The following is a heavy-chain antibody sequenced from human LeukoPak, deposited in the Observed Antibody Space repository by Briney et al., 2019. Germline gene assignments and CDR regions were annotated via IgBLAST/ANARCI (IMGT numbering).Heavy chain of an antibody. J-gene: IGHJ4*02. CDR3: ARDQKGPTVTTFDY. D-gene: IGHD4-17*01. CDR2: ISSSSSYI. Sequence: KAGGSLRLSCAASGITFSSYGMSWIRQAPGKGLEWVSSISSSSSYIYYADSVKGRFTISRDNAKNSLYLQMNSLRAEDTAVYYCARDQKGPTVTTFDYWGQGTLVTVSS. V-gene: IGHV3-21*01. CDR1: GITFSSYG.